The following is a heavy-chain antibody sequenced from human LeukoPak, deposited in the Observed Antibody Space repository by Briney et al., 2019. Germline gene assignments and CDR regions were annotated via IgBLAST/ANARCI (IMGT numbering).Heavy chain of an antibody. V-gene: IGHV3-15*01. CDR3: NSSPGVPYGY. D-gene: IGHD4-17*01. Sequence: PGGSLRLSCAASGFXFSYAWITWVRQAPGKGLEWVGRIKSKTDGGTIEYAAPVKGRFTISRDDSKNTLYLQMNSLKTEDTGVYYCNSSPGVPYGYWGQGTLVTVSS. CDR2: IKSKTDGGTI. CDR1: GFXFSYAW. J-gene: IGHJ4*02.